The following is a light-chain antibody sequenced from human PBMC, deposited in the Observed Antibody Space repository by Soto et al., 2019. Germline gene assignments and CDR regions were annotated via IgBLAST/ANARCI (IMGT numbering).Light chain of an antibody. CDR3: QKYSSVPV. J-gene: IGKJ3*01. CDR2: AAS. V-gene: IGKV1-27*01. CDR1: QGIRNY. Sequence: DIQMTQSPTSLSASVGDRVTITCRASQGIRNYVAWYQQIPGKAPKLLIYAASTLQSRVPSRFSGSGSATDFTLTINGLQPEDVTTYSCQKYSSVPVFGPGTKVEIK.